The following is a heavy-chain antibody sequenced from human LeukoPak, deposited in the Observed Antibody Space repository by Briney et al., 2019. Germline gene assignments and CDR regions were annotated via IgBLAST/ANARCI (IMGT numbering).Heavy chain of an antibody. CDR3: ARGGGISHYYYYMDV. Sequence: SETLSLTCTVSGGSISSYYWSWIRQPPGKGLEWIGYIYYSGSTNYNPSLKSRVTISVDTSKNQFSLKLSSVTAADTAVYYCARGGGISHYYYYMDVWSKGTTVTISS. V-gene: IGHV4-59*01. CDR2: IYYSGST. D-gene: IGHD6-13*01. J-gene: IGHJ6*03. CDR1: GGSISSYY.